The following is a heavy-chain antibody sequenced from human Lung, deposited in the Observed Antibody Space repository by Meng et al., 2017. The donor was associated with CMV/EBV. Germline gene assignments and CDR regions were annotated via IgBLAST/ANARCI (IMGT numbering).Heavy chain of an antibody. CDR2: IIPIFGTA. CDR3: ARTTYQLKHLSYSSSWYLWFDP. J-gene: IGHJ5*02. V-gene: IGHV1-69*05. Sequence: SVKVSCKASGGTFSSYAISWVRQAPGQGLEWMGGIIPIFGTANYAQKFQGRVTITTDESTSTAYMELSSLRSEDTAVYYCARTTYQLKHLSYSSSWYLWFDPWGQGXLVTVSS. CDR1: GGTFSSYA. D-gene: IGHD6-13*01.